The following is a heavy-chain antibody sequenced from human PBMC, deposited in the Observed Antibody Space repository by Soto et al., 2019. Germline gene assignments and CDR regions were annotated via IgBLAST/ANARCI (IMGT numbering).Heavy chain of an antibody. J-gene: IGHJ1*01. Sequence: QVPLVESGGGVVQPGTSLRLSCAASGFRFKSFVMHWVRQAPGKGLEWVAFTSYDGNNKDYGDSVKGRFTVSRDNSQNTLDLQMDFRRPEDTSFYYCARWGTTGGFDLWGQGTLVSVSS. D-gene: IGHD3-9*01. CDR2: TSYDGNNK. CDR3: ARWGTTGGFDL. V-gene: IGHV3-30*19. CDR1: GFRFKSFV.